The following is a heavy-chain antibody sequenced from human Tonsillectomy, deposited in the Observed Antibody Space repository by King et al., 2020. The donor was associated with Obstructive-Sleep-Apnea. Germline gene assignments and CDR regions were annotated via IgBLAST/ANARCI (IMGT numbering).Heavy chain of an antibody. V-gene: IGHV3-30*18. CDR3: AKDRDKEMATPRPFDY. CDR1: GFTFSSYG. J-gene: IGHJ4*02. D-gene: IGHD5-24*01. CDR2: ISYDGSNK. Sequence: VQLVESGGGVVQPGRSLRLSCAASGFTFSSYGMHWVRQAPGKGLEWVAVISYDGSNKYYADSVKGRFTISRDNSKNTLYLQMNSLRAEDTAVYYCAKDRDKEMATPRPFDYWGQGTLVTVSS.